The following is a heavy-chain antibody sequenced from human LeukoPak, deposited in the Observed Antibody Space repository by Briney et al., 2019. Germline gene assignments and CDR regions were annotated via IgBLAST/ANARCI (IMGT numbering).Heavy chain of an antibody. V-gene: IGHV1-18*01. Sequence: ASVKVSCKASGYTFTSYDISWVRQAPGQGLEWMGWISAYNGNTNYAQKLQGRVTMTTDTSTSTAYMELRSLRSDDTAVYYCARDAKGLLLRYGSGSYDYWGQGTLVTVSS. CDR1: GYTFTSYD. D-gene: IGHD3-10*01. CDR2: ISAYNGNT. J-gene: IGHJ4*02. CDR3: ARDAKGLLLRYGSGSYDY.